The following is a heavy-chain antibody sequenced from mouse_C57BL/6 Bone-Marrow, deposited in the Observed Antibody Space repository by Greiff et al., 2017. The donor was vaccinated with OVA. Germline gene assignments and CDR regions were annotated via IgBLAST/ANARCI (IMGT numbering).Heavy chain of an antibody. CDR3: ARGHYYGSSPGWFAY. CDR1: GYTFTDHT. V-gene: IGHV1-78*01. CDR2: IYPRDGST. D-gene: IGHD1-1*01. J-gene: IGHJ3*01. Sequence: QVQLQQSAAELVKPGASVKISCKVSGYTFTDHTIHWMKQRPEQGLEWIGYIYPRDGSTKYNEKFKGKATLTADKSSSTAYMQLNSLTSEDSAVYFCARGHYYGSSPGWFAYWGQGTLVTVSA.